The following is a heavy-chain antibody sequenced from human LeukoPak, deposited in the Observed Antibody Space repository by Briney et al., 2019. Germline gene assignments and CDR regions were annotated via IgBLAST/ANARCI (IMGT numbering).Heavy chain of an antibody. D-gene: IGHD4-17*01. V-gene: IGHV4-30-2*01. Sequence: SETLSLTCAVSGGSISSGGYSWSWIRQPPGTGLEWIGYIYHSGNTYYNPSVKSRVTVSLDRSKNQFSLKLSAVTAADTAVYYCARVYGDPNWFDPWGQGTLVTVSS. J-gene: IGHJ5*02. CDR3: ARVYGDPNWFDP. CDR1: GGSISSGGYS. CDR2: IYHSGNT.